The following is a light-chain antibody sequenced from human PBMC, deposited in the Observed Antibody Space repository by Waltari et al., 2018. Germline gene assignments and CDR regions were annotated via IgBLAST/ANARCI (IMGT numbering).Light chain of an antibody. Sequence: QSALTQPASVSGSPGQSITISCTGTSNDVGVYNYVSWYQQYPGKAPKLIIYEVINRRPGVSNRFSGSKAGNTASLTISGLQSEDEADYYCCSYTITSTVVFGGGTKLTVL. CDR1: SNDVGVYNY. CDR2: EVI. J-gene: IGLJ3*02. V-gene: IGLV2-14*01. CDR3: CSYTITSTVV.